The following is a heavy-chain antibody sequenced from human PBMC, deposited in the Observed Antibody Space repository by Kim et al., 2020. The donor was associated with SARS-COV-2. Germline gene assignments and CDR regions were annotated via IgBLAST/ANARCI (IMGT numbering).Heavy chain of an antibody. CDR3: ARAESSSGWYLGDAFDI. V-gene: IGHV1-69*13. D-gene: IGHD6-19*01. CDR1: GGTFSSYA. J-gene: IGHJ3*02. Sequence: SVKVSCKASGGTFSSYAISWVRQAPGQGLEWMGGIIPIFGTANYAQKFQGRVTITADESTSTAYMELSSLRSEDTAVYYCARAESSSGWYLGDAFDIWGQVTMVTVSS. CDR2: IIPIFGTA.